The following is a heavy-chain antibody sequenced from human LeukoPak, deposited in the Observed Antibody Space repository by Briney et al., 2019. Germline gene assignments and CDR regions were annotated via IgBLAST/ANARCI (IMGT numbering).Heavy chain of an antibody. V-gene: IGHV1-69*04. CDR1: GGTFSSYA. Sequence: GSSVKVPCKASGGTFSSYAISWVRQAPGQGLEWMGRIIPILGIANYAQKFQGRVTITADKSTSTAYMELSSLRSEDTAVYYCARGETKGGSWTPRYYFDYWGQGTLVTVSS. CDR3: ARGETKGGSWTPRYYFDY. J-gene: IGHJ4*02. D-gene: IGHD2-15*01. CDR2: IIPILGIA.